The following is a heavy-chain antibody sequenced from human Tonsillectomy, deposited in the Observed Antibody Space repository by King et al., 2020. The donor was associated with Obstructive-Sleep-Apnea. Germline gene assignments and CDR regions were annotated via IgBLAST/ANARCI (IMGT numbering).Heavy chain of an antibody. Sequence: QLQESGPGLVKPSETLSLTCTVSVGSIRSGGYYWSWIRQHPEKGLEWIGYIYYSGSTNYNPSLKSRVTISLDTSKNQFSLKLSSVTAADTAVFYCARDSQVDYPNSHFDYWGQGTLVTVSS. V-gene: IGHV4-31*03. CDR2: IYYSGST. CDR3: ARDSQVDYPNSHFDY. J-gene: IGHJ4*02. CDR1: VGSIRSGGYY. D-gene: IGHD3/OR15-3a*01.